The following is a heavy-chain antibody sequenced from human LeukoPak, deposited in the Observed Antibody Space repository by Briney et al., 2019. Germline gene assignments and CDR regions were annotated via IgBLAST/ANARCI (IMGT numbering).Heavy chain of an antibody. CDR2: ISAYNGNT. CDR3: ARVELYYDSSGYLES. J-gene: IGHJ5*02. D-gene: IGHD3-22*01. V-gene: IGHV1-18*01. CDR1: GYTFTSYG. Sequence: ASVKVSCKASGYTFTSYGISWVRQAPGQGLEWMGWISAYNGNTNYAQKLQGRVTMTTDTSTSTAYMELRSLRSDDTAVYYCARVELYYDSSGYLESWGQGTLVTVSS.